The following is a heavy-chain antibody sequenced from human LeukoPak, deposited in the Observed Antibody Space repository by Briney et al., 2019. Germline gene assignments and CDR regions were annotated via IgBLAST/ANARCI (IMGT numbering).Heavy chain of an antibody. J-gene: IGHJ6*03. V-gene: IGHV3-21*01. CDR3: ARHQDYYYYYYMDD. CDR1: GFTFSSYS. Sequence: GGSLRLSCAASGFTFSSYSMNWVRQAPGKGLEWVSSISSSSSYIYYADSVKGRFTISRDNAKNSLYLQMNSLRAEDTAVYYCARHQDYYYYYYMDDWGKGTPVTVSS. CDR2: ISSSSSYI.